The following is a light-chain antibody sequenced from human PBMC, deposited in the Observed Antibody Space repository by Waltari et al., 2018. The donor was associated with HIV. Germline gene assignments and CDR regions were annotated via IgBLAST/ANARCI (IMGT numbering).Light chain of an antibody. CDR3: QQYEKWPPLT. CDR1: QSVGNN. Sequence: EIVMTQSPVTLSASLGERVTLSCRASQSVGNNVAWYQQRPGQAPGVLIYSVSTRAAGVPAMFSGSGSGTDFTLTISSLQSEDYAVYFCQQYEKWPPLTFGGGTKV. CDR2: SVS. J-gene: IGKJ4*01. V-gene: IGKV3-15*01.